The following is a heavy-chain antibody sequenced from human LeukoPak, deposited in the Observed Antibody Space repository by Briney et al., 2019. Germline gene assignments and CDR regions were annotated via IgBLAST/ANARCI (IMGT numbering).Heavy chain of an antibody. Sequence: GASAKVSCKASGYTFTSYGISWVRQAPGQGLEWMGWISAYNGNTNYAQKLQGRVTMTTDTSTSTAYMELRSLRSDDTAVYYCARGYSGYDYSCFDYWGQGTLVTVSS. D-gene: IGHD5-12*01. CDR3: ARGYSGYDYSCFDY. CDR2: ISAYNGNT. J-gene: IGHJ4*02. V-gene: IGHV1-18*01. CDR1: GYTFTSYG.